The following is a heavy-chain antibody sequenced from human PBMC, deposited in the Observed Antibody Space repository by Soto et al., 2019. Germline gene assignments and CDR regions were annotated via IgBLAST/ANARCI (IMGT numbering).Heavy chain of an antibody. CDR1: GFTFSSYG. CDR3: AKDSSFVIAVDSNWFDP. V-gene: IGHV3-30*18. Sequence: GGSLRLSCAASGFTFSSYGMHWVRQAPGKGLEWVAVISYDGSNKYYADSVKGRFTISRDNSKNTLYLQMNSLRAEDTAVYYCAKDSSFVIAVDSNWFDPWGQGTLVTVSS. J-gene: IGHJ5*02. CDR2: ISYDGSNK. D-gene: IGHD6-19*01.